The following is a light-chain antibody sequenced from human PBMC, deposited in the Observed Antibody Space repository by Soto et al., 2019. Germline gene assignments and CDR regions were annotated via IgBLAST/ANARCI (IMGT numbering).Light chain of an antibody. CDR3: QQLNSYPRT. V-gene: IGKV1-9*01. CDR1: QGINSY. CDR2: AAS. J-gene: IGKJ1*01. Sequence: DIQLTQSPSVLSASVGDRVTITCRASQGINSYLAWYQQKPGKVPKLLIYAASTLHSGVPSRFSGSGSGTEFTPAISSLQPDDFAAYYCQQLNSYPRTFGLWTKVEIK.